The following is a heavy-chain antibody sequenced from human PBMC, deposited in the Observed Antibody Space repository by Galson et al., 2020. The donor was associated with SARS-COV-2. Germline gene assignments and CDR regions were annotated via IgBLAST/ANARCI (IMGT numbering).Heavy chain of an antibody. CDR3: ARHDAYSSSCNWFDP. CDR1: GGSISSSSYY. D-gene: IGHD6-13*01. J-gene: IGHJ5*02. V-gene: IGHV4-39*01. CDR2: IYYSGST. Sequence: SETLSLTCTVSGGSISSSSYYWGWIRQPPGKGLEWIGSIYYSGSTYYNPSLKSRVTISVDTSKNQFSLKLSSVTAADTAVYYCARHDAYSSSCNWFDPWGQGTLVTVSS.